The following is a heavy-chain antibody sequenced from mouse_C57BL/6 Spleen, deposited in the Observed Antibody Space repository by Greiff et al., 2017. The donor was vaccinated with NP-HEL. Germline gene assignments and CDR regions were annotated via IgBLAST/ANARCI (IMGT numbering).Heavy chain of an antibody. CDR2: ISSGSSTI. CDR3: ASGAIVTTNYAMDY. V-gene: IGHV5-17*01. D-gene: IGHD2-5*01. Sequence: EVMLVESGGGLVKPGGSLKLSCAASGFTFSDYGMHWVRQAPEKGLEWVAYISSGSSTIYYADTVKGRFTISRDNAKNTLFLQMTSLRSEDTAIYYCASGAIVTTNYAMDYWGQGTSVTVSS. J-gene: IGHJ4*01. CDR1: GFTFSDYG.